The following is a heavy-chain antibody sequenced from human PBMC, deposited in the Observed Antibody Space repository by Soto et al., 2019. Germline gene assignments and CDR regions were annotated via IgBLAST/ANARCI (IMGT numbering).Heavy chain of an antibody. CDR2: ISAYNGNT. Sequence: GASVKFSCKASGYTFTSYGISWVRQAPGQGLEWMGWISAYNGNTNYAQKLQGRVTMTTDTSTSTAYMELRSLRSDDTAVYYCARVAVGATSNWFDPWGQGTLVTVSS. V-gene: IGHV1-18*01. J-gene: IGHJ5*02. CDR3: ARVAVGATSNWFDP. CDR1: GYTFTSYG. D-gene: IGHD1-26*01.